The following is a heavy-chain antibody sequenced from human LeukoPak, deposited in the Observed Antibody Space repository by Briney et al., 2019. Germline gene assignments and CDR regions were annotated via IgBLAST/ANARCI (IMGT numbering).Heavy chain of an antibody. Sequence: SETLSLTCTVSGGSISSYYWSWIRQLPGKGLEWIGYIYYSGSTNYNPSLKSRVTISVDTSKNQFSLKLSSVTAADTAVYFCARQRTDDSSGSLDYWGQGTLVTVSS. J-gene: IGHJ4*02. CDR3: ARQRTDDSSGSLDY. CDR2: IYYSGST. D-gene: IGHD3-22*01. V-gene: IGHV4-59*08. CDR1: GGSISSYY.